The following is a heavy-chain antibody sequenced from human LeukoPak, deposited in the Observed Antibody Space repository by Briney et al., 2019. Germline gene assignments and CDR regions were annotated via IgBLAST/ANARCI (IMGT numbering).Heavy chain of an antibody. V-gene: IGHV3-21*01. D-gene: IGHD2-15*01. Sequence: GGSLRLSCAASGFTFSSYSMNWVRQAPGKGLEWVSSISSSSSYIYYADSVKGRFTISRDNAKNSLYLQMNSLRAEDTAVYYCAREEVVARTRFDYWGQGTLVTVSS. CDR1: GFTFSSYS. J-gene: IGHJ4*02. CDR2: ISSSSSYI. CDR3: AREEVVARTRFDY.